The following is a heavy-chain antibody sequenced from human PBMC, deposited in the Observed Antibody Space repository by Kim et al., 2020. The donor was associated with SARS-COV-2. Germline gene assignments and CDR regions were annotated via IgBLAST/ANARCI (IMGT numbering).Heavy chain of an antibody. CDR3: ARDVTVDTAMVPGDY. Sequence: PSLKSRITITVDTSKNRFSLKLSSVTAADTAVYYCARDVTVDTAMVPGDYWGQGTLVTV. J-gene: IGHJ4*02. D-gene: IGHD5-18*01. V-gene: IGHV4-39*07.